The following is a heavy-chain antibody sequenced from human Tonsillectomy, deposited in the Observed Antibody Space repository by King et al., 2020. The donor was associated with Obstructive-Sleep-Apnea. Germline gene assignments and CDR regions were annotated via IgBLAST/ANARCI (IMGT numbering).Heavy chain of an antibody. V-gene: IGHV4-59*01. CDR2: IYYSGST. Sequence: VQLQESGPGLVKPSETLSLTCTVSGGSISSYYWSWIRQPPGKGLEWIGYIYYSGSTHYNPSLKSRVTISVDTSKNQFSLRLSSVTAADTAVFYCARGGGSPPFDYWGQGTLVTVSS. CDR3: ARGGGSPPFDY. CDR1: GGSISSYY. J-gene: IGHJ4*02. D-gene: IGHD1-26*01.